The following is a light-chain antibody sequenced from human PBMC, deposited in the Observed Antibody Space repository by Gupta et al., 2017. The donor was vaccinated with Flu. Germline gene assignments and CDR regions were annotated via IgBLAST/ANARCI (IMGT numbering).Light chain of an antibody. J-gene: IGLJ1*01. CDR2: GNS. CDR1: SSNIGSNP. CDR3: AAWDDSLNGHYV. V-gene: IGLV1-44*01. Sequence: QSVLAQPPSAFETPGQRVTISCSGSSSNIGSNPVNWYQQVPGTAPKLLIYGNSQRPSGVPDRFSGSKSGTSASLAISGLQSEDEADYYCAAWDDSLNGHYVFGTGTKVTVL.